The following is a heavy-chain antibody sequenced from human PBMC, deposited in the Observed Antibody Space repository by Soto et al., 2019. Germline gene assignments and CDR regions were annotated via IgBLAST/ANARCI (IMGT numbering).Heavy chain of an antibody. CDR3: HTAMVLGDYYYGMDV. D-gene: IGHD5-18*01. CDR1: GGTFSSYA. Sequence: SVKVSCKASGGTFSSYAISWVRQAPGQGLEWMGGIIPIFGTANYAQKFQGRVTITADESTSTAYMELSSLRSEDTAVCYCHTAMVLGDYYYGMDVWGQGTTVTVSS. CDR2: IIPIFGTA. V-gene: IGHV1-69*13. J-gene: IGHJ6*02.